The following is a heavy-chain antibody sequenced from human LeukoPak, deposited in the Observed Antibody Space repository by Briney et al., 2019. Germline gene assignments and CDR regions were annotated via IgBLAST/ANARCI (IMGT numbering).Heavy chain of an antibody. Sequence: PSETLSLTCAVSGGSISSGGYSWSWIRQPPGKGLEWIGYIYHSGSTYYNPSLESRVTISVDRSKNQFSLKLSSVTAADTAVYYCARVLSTYYYYGMDVWGQGTTVTVSS. D-gene: IGHD2-8*02. J-gene: IGHJ6*02. V-gene: IGHV4-30-2*01. CDR3: ARVLSTYYYYGMDV. CDR2: IYHSGST. CDR1: GGSISSGGYS.